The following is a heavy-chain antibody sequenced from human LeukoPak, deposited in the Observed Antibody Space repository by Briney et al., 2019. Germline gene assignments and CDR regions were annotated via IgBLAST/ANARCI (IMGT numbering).Heavy chain of an antibody. D-gene: IGHD4-17*01. Sequence: GGSLRLSCAASGFIFSNYYLVWVRQAPGKGLELISGISANGGATYYADSVKGRFTISRDNSKKTLYLQMNSLRADDTAVYYCGRDPNGDYLGAFDFWGQGTMVSVSS. V-gene: IGHV3-23*01. J-gene: IGHJ3*01. CDR1: GFIFSNYY. CDR2: ISANGGAT. CDR3: GRDPNGDYLGAFDF.